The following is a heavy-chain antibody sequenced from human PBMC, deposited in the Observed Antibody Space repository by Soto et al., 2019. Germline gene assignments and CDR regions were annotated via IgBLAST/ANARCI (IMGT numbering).Heavy chain of an antibody. V-gene: IGHV4-59*01. CDR3: ARDRGDYVDY. D-gene: IGHD4-17*01. Sequence: PSXTLSLTCTVSGGSISSYYWSWIRQPPGKGLEWIGYIYYSGSTNYNPSLKSRVTISVDTSKNQFSLKLSSVTAADTAVYYCARDRGDYVDYWGQGTLVTVSS. J-gene: IGHJ4*02. CDR2: IYYSGST. CDR1: GGSISSYY.